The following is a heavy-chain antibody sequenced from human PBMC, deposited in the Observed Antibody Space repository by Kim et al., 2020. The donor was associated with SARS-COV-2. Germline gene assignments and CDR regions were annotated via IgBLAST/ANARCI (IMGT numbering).Heavy chain of an antibody. J-gene: IGHJ5*02. CDR3: ARMSPAASSWFDP. V-gene: IGHV4-39*01. D-gene: IGHD2-2*01. CDR1: GGSISSSSYY. CDR2: IYYSGST. Sequence: SETLSLTCTVSGGSISSSSYYWGWIRQPPGKGLEWIGSIYYSGSTYYNPSLKSRVTISVDTSKNQFSLKLSSVTAADTAVYYCARMSPAASSWFDPWGQG.